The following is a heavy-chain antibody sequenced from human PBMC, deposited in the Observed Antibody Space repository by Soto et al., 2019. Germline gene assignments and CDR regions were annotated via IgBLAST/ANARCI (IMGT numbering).Heavy chain of an antibody. D-gene: IGHD6-13*01. CDR2: IYYSGST. Sequence: SETLSLTCTVSGGSISSSSYYWGWIRQPPGKGLEWIGSIYYSGSTYYNPSLKSRVTISVDTSKNQFSLKLSSVTAADTAVYYCARHRVVEQQLVHVGMDVWGQGTTVTVSS. CDR1: GGSISSSSYY. J-gene: IGHJ6*02. V-gene: IGHV4-39*01. CDR3: ARHRVVEQQLVHVGMDV.